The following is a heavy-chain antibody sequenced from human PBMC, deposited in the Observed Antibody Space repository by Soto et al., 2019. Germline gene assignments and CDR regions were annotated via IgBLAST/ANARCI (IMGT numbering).Heavy chain of an antibody. CDR1: GFTFSSYA. V-gene: IGHV3-30-3*01. D-gene: IGHD1-26*01. J-gene: IGHJ4*02. CDR2: ISYDGSNK. CDR3: ARDPNGSSLDY. Sequence: QVQLVESGGGVVQPGRSLRLSCAASGFTFSSYAMHWVRQAPGKGLEWVAVISYDGSNKYYADSVKGRFTISRDNSKNTLYLKMNSLRAEDTAVYYGARDPNGSSLDYWGQGTLVTVSA.